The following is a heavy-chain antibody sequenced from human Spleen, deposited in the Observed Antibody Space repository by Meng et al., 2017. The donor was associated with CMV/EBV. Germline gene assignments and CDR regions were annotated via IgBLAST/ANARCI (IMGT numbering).Heavy chain of an antibody. D-gene: IGHD3-3*01. CDR3: ARVRFLEGFPDDNYLGMDV. J-gene: IGHJ6*02. Sequence: SVKVSCKASGGTFTNYGISWVRQAPGQGLEWMGGIIPMFGIVKYAQKFQGRVTVTTDESTSTAYMELSSLRSEDAAVYYCARVRFLEGFPDDNYLGMDVWGQGTTVTVSS. V-gene: IGHV1-69*05. CDR1: GGTFTNYG. CDR2: IIPMFGIV.